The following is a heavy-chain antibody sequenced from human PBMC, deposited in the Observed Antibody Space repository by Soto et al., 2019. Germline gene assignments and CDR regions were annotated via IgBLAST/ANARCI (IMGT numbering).Heavy chain of an antibody. CDR2: ISATGGGT. D-gene: IGHD2-21*01. J-gene: IGHJ5*02. Sequence: GSLRLSCAASGFTFDDYAMHWVRQAPGKGLEWVSGISATGGGTYYADSAKGRFTISRDNAMNTVYLQMNSLRAEDTAIYYCVVRKMKADVDWFDPWGQGTLVTVSS. V-gene: IGHV3-23*01. CDR3: VVRKMKADVDWFDP. CDR1: GFTFDDYA.